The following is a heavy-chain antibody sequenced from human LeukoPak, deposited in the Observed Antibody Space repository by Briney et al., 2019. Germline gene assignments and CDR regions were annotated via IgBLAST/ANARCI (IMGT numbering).Heavy chain of an antibody. J-gene: IGHJ4*02. CDR1: EFTFSSYS. Sequence: GGSLRLSCAASEFTFSSYSMNWVRQAPGKGLEWVSSISSSSSYIYYADSVKGRFTISRDNAKNSLYLQMNSLRAEDTAVYYCARVMEGGSYYELDYWGQGTLVTVSS. CDR2: ISSSSSYI. CDR3: ARVMEGGSYYELDY. V-gene: IGHV3-21*01. D-gene: IGHD1-26*01.